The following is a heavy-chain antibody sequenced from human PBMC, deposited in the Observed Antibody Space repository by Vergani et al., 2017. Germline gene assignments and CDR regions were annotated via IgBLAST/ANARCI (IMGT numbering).Heavy chain of an antibody. CDR1: GFTFSSYG. CDR3: AKRSGYYLNWFDP. D-gene: IGHD3-22*01. Sequence: QVQLVESGGGVVQPGGSLRLSCAASGFTFSSYGMHWVRQAPGKGLEWVAFIRYDGCNKYYADSVKGRFTISRDNSKNTLYLQMNSLRAEDTAVYYCAKRSGYYLNWFDPWGQGTLVTVSS. CDR2: IRYDGCNK. V-gene: IGHV3-30*02. J-gene: IGHJ5*02.